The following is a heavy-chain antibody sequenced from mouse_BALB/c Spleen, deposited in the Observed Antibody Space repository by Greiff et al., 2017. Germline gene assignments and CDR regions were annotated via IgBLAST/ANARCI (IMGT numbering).Heavy chain of an antibody. V-gene: IGHV5-17*02. CDR3: ARDYRYDGIDY. D-gene: IGHD2-14*01. CDR1: GFTFSSFG. CDR2: ISSGSSTI. Sequence: EVKLMESGGGLVQPGGSRKLSCAASGFTFSSFGMHWVRQAPEKGLEWVAYISSGSSTIYYADTVKGRFTISRDNPKNTLFLQMTSLRSEDTAMYYCARDYRYDGIDYWGQGTTLTVSS. J-gene: IGHJ2*01.